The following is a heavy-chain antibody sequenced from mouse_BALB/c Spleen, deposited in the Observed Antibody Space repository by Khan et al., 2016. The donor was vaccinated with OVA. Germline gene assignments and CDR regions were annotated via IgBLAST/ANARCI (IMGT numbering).Heavy chain of an antibody. CDR3: ARGGYGGFAY. V-gene: IGHV1-9*01. Sequence: QLQQSGGDLMKPGASVKISCKATGYTFSSYWIEWVKQRPGHGLEWIGQIFPGSVSTTYNEKFKGKATFTADTSSNTAYMQLSSLTSEDSAVYYCARGGYGGFAYWGQGTLVTVSA. D-gene: IGHD2-2*01. CDR2: IFPGSVST. CDR1: GYTFSSYW. J-gene: IGHJ3*01.